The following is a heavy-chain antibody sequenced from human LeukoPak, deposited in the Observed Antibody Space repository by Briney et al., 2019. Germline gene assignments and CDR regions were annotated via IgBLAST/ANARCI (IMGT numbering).Heavy chain of an antibody. Sequence: ASVKVSCKASGYTFTSYYMHWVRQAPGQGLEWMGWISAYNGNTNYAQKLQGRVTMTTDTSTSTAYMELRSLRSDDTAVYYCARDSSIRTGYSSSWYWFDPWGQGTLVTVSS. CDR1: GYTFTSYY. V-gene: IGHV1-18*04. CDR3: ARDSSIRTGYSSSWYWFDP. D-gene: IGHD6-13*01. J-gene: IGHJ5*02. CDR2: ISAYNGNT.